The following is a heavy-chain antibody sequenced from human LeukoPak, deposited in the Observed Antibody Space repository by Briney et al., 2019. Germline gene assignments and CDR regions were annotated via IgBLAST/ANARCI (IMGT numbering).Heavy chain of an antibody. V-gene: IGHV1-2*06. CDR2: INPKSGGT. CDR1: GYTFTGYY. J-gene: IGHJ4*02. Sequence: ASVKVSCKASGYTFTGYYMHWVRQAPGQGLEWTGRINPKSGGTNYAQKFQGRVTMTRDTSISTAYMELSRLTSDDTAVYYCARASSGWYDIDSWGQGTLVTVSS. D-gene: IGHD6-19*01. CDR3: ARASSGWYDIDS.